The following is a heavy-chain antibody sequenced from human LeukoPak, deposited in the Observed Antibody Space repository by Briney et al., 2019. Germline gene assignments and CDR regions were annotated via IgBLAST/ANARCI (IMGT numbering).Heavy chain of an antibody. V-gene: IGHV4-59*01. CDR3: ARDTGDYPDY. CDR2: IYYSGST. D-gene: IGHD4-17*01. J-gene: IGHJ4*02. CDR1: GGSISSYY. Sequence: SETLSLTCTVSGGSISSYYWSWLRQPPGKGLEWIGYIYYSGSTNYNPSLKSRVTISVDTSKNQFSLKLSSVTAADTAVYYCARDTGDYPDYWGQGTLVTVSS.